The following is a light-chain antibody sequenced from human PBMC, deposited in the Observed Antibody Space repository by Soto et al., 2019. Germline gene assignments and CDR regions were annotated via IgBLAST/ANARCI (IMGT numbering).Light chain of an antibody. CDR3: QQYGSSVLT. Sequence: EIVLTQSPDTLSLSPGERATLSCRASQSVSTNSLAWYQQKPGQAPRPLIYGGSSRATGTPDRFSGSGSGTDFTLIISRLEPEDFAVYYCQQYGSSVLTFGGGTKVDIK. V-gene: IGKV3-20*01. CDR1: QSVSTNS. J-gene: IGKJ4*01. CDR2: GGS.